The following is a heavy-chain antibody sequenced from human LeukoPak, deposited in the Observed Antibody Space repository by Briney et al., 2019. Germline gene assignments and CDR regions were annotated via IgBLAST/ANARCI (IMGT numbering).Heavy chain of an antibody. CDR1: GGSFSGYY. J-gene: IGHJ6*03. D-gene: IGHD3-10*01. Sequence: SETLSLTCAVYGGSFSGYYWSWIRQPPGKGLEWIGEINHSGSTNYNPSLKSRVTISVDTSKNQFSLKLSSVTAADTAVYYCARIYKVRGGYYYYYMDVWGKGTTVTISS. CDR2: INHSGST. CDR3: ARIYKVRGGYYYYYMDV. V-gene: IGHV4-34*01.